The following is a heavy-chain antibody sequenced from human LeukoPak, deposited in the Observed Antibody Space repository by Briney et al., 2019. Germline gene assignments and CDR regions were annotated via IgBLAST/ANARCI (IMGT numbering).Heavy chain of an antibody. V-gene: IGHV3-74*01. CDR1: GVTLSSHW. Sequence: PGGSLRLSCAASGVTLSSHWMHWVRQAPGKGLVWVSRINRDGSTTNYAYSVKGRFTVSRDNTENTRSLQMNSLRVEDTAVYYCTRRVSATRWFDPWGQGTLVTVSS. D-gene: IGHD2-15*01. CDR3: TRRVSATRWFDP. CDR2: INRDGSTT. J-gene: IGHJ5*02.